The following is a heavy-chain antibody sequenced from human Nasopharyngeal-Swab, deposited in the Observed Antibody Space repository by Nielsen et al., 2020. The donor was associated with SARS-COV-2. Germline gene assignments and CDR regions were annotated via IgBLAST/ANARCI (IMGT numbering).Heavy chain of an antibody. CDR2: IYHSGST. J-gene: IGHJ4*02. V-gene: IGHV4-4*02. Sequence: RQPPGKGLEWIGEIYHSGSTNYNPSLKSRVTISVDKSKNQFSLKLSSVTAADTAVYYCARCSGWDRRNDYWGQGTLVTVSS. D-gene: IGHD6-19*01. CDR3: ARCSGWDRRNDY.